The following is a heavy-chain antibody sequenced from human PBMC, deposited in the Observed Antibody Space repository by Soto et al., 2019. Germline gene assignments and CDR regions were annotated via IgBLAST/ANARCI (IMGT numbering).Heavy chain of an antibody. J-gene: IGHJ4*02. CDR2: ILPIMDSV. CDR3: ARGGPDLATIGSFDY. Sequence: QVHLVQSGSEVKKPGSSVTVSCKASGGTFNTYTFSWVRQAPGQGLEWMGSILPIMDSVNYAHDFRGRLSITADPSTTTAYMELTSLTSHDTAMYYCARGGPDLATIGSFDYWGQGTLVTVSS. D-gene: IGHD3-16*01. CDR1: GGTFNTYT. V-gene: IGHV1-69*01.